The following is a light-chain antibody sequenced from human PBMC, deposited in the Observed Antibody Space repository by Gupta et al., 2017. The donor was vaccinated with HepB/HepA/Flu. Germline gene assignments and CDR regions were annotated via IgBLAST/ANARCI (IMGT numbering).Light chain of an antibody. CDR1: QSVSSSY. CDR2: GAS. Sequence: EIVLTQSPGTLSLSPGERATLSCRASQSVSSSYLAWYQQRPGQAPRLLIYGASSRATGSSDRFSGSGSGTDFTLTISRLEPEDFAVHYCQQYGSSPWTFGQGTKVESK. CDR3: QQYGSSPWT. J-gene: IGKJ1*01. V-gene: IGKV3-20*01.